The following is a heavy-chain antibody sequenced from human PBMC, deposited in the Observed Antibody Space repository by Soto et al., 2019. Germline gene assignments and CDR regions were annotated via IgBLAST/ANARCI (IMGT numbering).Heavy chain of an antibody. J-gene: IGHJ6*02. CDR2: TSIYNGHT. V-gene: IGHV1-18*01. CDR1: GYTFTASG. CDR3: ARGRARTSFPFPGRGGGVGGYYYYAMDV. Sequence: QVQLVQSGPEVQKPGASLKVSCKASGYTFTASGISWVRQAPGQGLEWMGWTSIYNGHTEYSPKFLGRDTITADTSKSTAYMGVTSLRPDDTAVYYCARGRARTSFPFPGRGGGVGGYYYYAMDVWGQGTTVTVSS. D-gene: IGHD3-16*01.